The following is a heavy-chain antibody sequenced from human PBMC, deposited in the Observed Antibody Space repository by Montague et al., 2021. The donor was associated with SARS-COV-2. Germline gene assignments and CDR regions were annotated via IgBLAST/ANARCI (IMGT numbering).Heavy chain of an antibody. J-gene: IGHJ4*02. CDR1: GGSISSYY. Sequence: SETLSLTCTVSGGSISSYYWSWIRQPPGKGLEWLGYIYYSGGTNYNPSXRSRVTISVDTSKNQFSLKLSSVTAADTAVYYCARGGEYSGYDQDYWGQGTLVTVSS. CDR2: IYYSGGT. CDR3: ARGGEYSGYDQDY. V-gene: IGHV4-59*01. D-gene: IGHD5-12*01.